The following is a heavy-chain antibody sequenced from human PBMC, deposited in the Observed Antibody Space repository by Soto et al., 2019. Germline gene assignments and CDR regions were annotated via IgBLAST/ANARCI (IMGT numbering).Heavy chain of an antibody. CDR2: IYYRGST. V-gene: IGHV4-31*03. D-gene: IGHD3-16*01. Sequence: SETLSLTCTVSGGSISSAGYYWSWIRQHPGKGLEWIGNIYYRGSTYYNPSLKSRVTISVDTSKNQFSLNLRSMTAADTAVYFCAKTGGGKGYYYYGMDVWGQGTTVTVSS. CDR1: GGSISSAGYY. CDR3: AKTGGGKGYYYYGMDV. J-gene: IGHJ6*02.